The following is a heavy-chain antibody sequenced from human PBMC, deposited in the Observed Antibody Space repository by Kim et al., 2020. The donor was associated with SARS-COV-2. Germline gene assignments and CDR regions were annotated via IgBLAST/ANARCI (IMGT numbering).Heavy chain of an antibody. Sequence: GGSLRLSCAASGFIFRNYDMHWVRQAAGRGLEWVSVIASAGSTYYHASALKRRTISSENARNSSQLQMNSLRAGDTAAYYCSRAGRAWY. CDR2: IASAGST. CDR3: SRAGRAWY. CDR1: GFIFRNYD. V-gene: IGHV3-13*04. J-gene: IGHJ2*01.